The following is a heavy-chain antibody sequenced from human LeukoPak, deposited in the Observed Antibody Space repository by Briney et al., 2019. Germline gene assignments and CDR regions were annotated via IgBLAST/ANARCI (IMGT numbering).Heavy chain of an antibody. V-gene: IGHV4-59*01. CDR1: GGSISSYY. J-gene: IGHJ3*02. CDR3: ATGYSSGWYAFDI. Sequence: ASETLSLTCTVSGGSISSYYWSWIRQPPGKGLEWIGYIYYSGSTNYNPSLKSRVTISVDTSKNQFSLKLSSVTAADTAVYYCATGYSSGWYAFDIWGQGTMVTVSS. D-gene: IGHD6-19*01. CDR2: IYYSGST.